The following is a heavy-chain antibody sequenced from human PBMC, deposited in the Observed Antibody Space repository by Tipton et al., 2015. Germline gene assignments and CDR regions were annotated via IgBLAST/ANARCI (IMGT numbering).Heavy chain of an antibody. J-gene: IGHJ4*02. Sequence: TLSLTCTVSGGSISSSSYYWAWIRQPPGKGLEWIGSLYFSGTTYYNPSLKSRVTISIDRFKNQFSLKLSSVTAADTAVYYCARGLLLWFGMSDYWGRGTLVTVSS. V-gene: IGHV4-39*01. CDR2: LYFSGTT. D-gene: IGHD3-10*01. CDR3: ARGLLLWFGMSDY. CDR1: GGSISSSSYY.